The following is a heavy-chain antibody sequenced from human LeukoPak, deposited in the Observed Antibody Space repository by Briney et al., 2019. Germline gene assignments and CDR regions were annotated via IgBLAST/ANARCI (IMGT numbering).Heavy chain of an antibody. Sequence: GGSLRLSCAASGFTFSSYWMHWVRQTPGKGLVWVSRINSDGSSTRYTDSVKGRFTISRDNAKNTLHLQMNSLRAEDMALYYCAKGGEWELLLYFDYWGQGTLVTVSS. V-gene: IGHV3-74*01. J-gene: IGHJ4*02. CDR1: GFTFSSYW. CDR2: INSDGSST. D-gene: IGHD1-26*01. CDR3: AKGGEWELLLYFDY.